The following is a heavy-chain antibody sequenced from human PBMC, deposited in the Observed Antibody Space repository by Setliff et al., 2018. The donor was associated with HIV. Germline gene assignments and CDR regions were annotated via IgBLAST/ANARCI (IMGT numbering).Heavy chain of an antibody. CDR2: ISGGST. CDR1: GFTVSSNE. D-gene: IGHD4-17*01. Sequence: GESLKISCAASGFTVSSNEMSWVRQAPGKGLEWVSSISGGSTYYADSRKGRFTISRDNSKSTVDLQMTSLTAEDTAVYYCVKDGDYRNGDYDAFDIWGQGTMVTVSS. V-gene: IGHV3-66*01. J-gene: IGHJ3*02. CDR3: VKDGDYRNGDYDAFDI.